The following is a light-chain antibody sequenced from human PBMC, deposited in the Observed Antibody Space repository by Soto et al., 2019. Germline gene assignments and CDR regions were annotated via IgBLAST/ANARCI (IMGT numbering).Light chain of an antibody. CDR1: QSVRTW. CDR3: QQYGSSPPWT. V-gene: IGKV1-5*03. J-gene: IGKJ1*01. CDR2: KAT. Sequence: QLTQSPSTLSASVGDRVTITCRASQSVRTWLAWFQQKPGKAPKLLIYKATTLESGVPSRFSGSGSGTEFTLTISSLQSDDFATYYCQQYGSSPPWTFGQGTKVEIK.